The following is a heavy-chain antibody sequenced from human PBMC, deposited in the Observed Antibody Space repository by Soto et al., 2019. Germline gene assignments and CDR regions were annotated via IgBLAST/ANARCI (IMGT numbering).Heavy chain of an antibody. J-gene: IGHJ4*02. D-gene: IGHD3-9*01. CDR3: ARGWVGTGSHYFRF. CDR2: INRSRST. Sequence: QVQLQQWGAGLLKPSETLSLTCAVYGESFSGYYWSWIRQPPGKGLEWIGEINRSRSTNHNPFLKSRVTISVDTSKNQCSLKLNSVTAADTAVYYCARGWVGTGSHYFRFWGQGTLVTVSS. CDR1: GESFSGYY. V-gene: IGHV4-34*01.